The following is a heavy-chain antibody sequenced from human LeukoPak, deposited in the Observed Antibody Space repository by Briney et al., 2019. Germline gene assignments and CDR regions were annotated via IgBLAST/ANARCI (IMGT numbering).Heavy chain of an antibody. D-gene: IGHD6-6*01. J-gene: IGHJ4*02. CDR1: GFSLSTSGMR. V-gene: IGHV2-70*04. CDR3: ARGDSSSSEGSFGY. CDR2: IDWDDDK. Sequence: SGPTLVNPTQPLTLTCTFSGFSLSTSGMRVSWIRQPPGKALEWLALIDWDDDKFYSTSLKTRLTISKDTSKNQVVLTMTNMDPVDTATYYCARGDSSSSEGSFGYWGQGTLVTVSS.